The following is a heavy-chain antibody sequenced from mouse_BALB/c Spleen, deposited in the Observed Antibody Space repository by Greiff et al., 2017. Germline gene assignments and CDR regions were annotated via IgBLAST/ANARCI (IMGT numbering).Heavy chain of an antibody. V-gene: IGHV1S81*02. CDR2: INPSNGRT. D-gene: IGHD1-1*01. CDR3: ARSDYYGRDAMDY. J-gene: IGHJ2*01. Sequence: QVQLQQPGAELVKPGASVKLSCKASGYTFTSYWMHWVKQRPGQGLEWIGEINPSNGRTNYNEKFKSKATLTVDKSSSTAYMQLSSLTSEDSAVYYCARSDYYGRDAMDYWGQGTTLTVSS. CDR1: GYTFTSYW.